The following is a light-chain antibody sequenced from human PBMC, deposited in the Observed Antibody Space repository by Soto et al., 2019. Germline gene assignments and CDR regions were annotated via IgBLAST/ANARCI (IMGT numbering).Light chain of an antibody. Sequence: QSVLTQPAPASRSPGPSITISFAGTSSDIGDYNYVSWYQQHPGKAPKLLIYDVNNRPSGISNRFSGSKSGNTASLTISGLLAEDEADYYCSSYTRSYTYVFGTGTKVTVL. CDR2: DVN. CDR1: SSDIGDYNY. CDR3: SSYTRSYTYV. V-gene: IGLV2-14*03. J-gene: IGLJ1*01.